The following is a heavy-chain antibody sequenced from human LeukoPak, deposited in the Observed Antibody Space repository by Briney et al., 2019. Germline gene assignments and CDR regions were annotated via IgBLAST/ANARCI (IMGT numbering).Heavy chain of an antibody. CDR1: GFTFSSYA. CDR3: ARHTYDFWSGYYDYYYYYMDV. J-gene: IGHJ6*03. Sequence: GGSLRLSCAASGFTFSSYAMHWVRQAPGKGLEWVANIKQDGSEKYYVDSVKGRFTISRDNAKNSLYLQMNSLRAEDTAVYYCARHTYDFWSGYYDYYYYYMDVWGKGTTVTVSS. V-gene: IGHV3-7*01. D-gene: IGHD3-3*01. CDR2: IKQDGSEK.